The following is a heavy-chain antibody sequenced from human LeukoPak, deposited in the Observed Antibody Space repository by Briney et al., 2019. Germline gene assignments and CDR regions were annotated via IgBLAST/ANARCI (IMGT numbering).Heavy chain of an antibody. J-gene: IGHJ4*02. CDR2: ISSSGSTI. CDR3: ARDSGGSYENYFDY. CDR1: GFTFSNYA. V-gene: IGHV3-11*01. Sequence: PGGSLRLSCAASGFTFSNYAMSWVRQAPGKGLEWVSYISSSGSTIYYADSVKGRFTISRDNAKNSLYLQMNSLRAEDTAVYYCARDSGGSYENYFDYWGQGTLVTVSS. D-gene: IGHD1-26*01.